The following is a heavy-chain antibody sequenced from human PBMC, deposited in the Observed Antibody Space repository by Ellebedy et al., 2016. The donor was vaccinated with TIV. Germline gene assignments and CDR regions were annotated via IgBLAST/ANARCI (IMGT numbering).Heavy chain of an antibody. V-gene: IGHV3-9*01. CDR3: AKDMDSWDGYNYGMGFQH. CDR2: ISWNSGSI. J-gene: IGHJ1*01. D-gene: IGHD5-24*01. Sequence: GGSLRLXXVASGFTFSSYAMSWVRQAPGKGLEWVSGISWNSGSIGYADSVKGRFTISRDNAKNSLYLQMNSLRAEDTALYYCAKDMDSWDGYNYGMGFQHWGQGTLVTVSS. CDR1: GFTFSSYA.